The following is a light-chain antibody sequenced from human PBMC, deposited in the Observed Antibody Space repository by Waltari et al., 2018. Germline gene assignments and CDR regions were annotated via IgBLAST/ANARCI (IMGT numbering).Light chain of an antibody. Sequence: DIVMTQPPASLAVSLGERATISCRSSQSVLYNSNDKNYLAWYQQKPGQPPRLLIYWASTRESGVPDRFSGSGSGTDFTLTISNLQAEDVAVYYCQQYYRSRTFGQGTKVEIK. J-gene: IGKJ1*01. CDR3: QQYYRSRT. V-gene: IGKV4-1*01. CDR1: QSVLYNSNDKNY. CDR2: WAS.